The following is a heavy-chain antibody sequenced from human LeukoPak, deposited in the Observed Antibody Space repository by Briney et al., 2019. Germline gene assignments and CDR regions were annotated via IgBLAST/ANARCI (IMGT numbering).Heavy chain of an antibody. V-gene: IGHV4-61*02. CDR1: GGSISSGSYY. Sequence: SETVSLTCTVSGGSISSGSYYWSWIRQPAGKGLEWIGRIYTSGSTNYNPSLKSRVTISVDTSKNQFSLKLSSVTAADTAVYYCARGYSSSSVWFDPWGQGTLVTVSS. D-gene: IGHD6-13*01. CDR3: ARGYSSSSVWFDP. CDR2: IYTSGST. J-gene: IGHJ5*02.